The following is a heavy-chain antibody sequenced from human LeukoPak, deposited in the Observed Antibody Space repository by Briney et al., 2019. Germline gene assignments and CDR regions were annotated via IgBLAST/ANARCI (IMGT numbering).Heavy chain of an antibody. CDR1: GYTFTGYY. J-gene: IGHJ6*02. CDR3: ASKAVYAIPDFYYYYGMDV. Sequence: ASVKVSCKASGYTFTGYYMHWVRQAPGQGLEWMVWINPNSGGTNYAQKFQGRVTMTRDTSISTAYMELSRLRSDDTAVYYCASKAVYAIPDFYYYYGMDVWGQGTTVTVSS. V-gene: IGHV1-2*02. D-gene: IGHD2-8*01. CDR2: INPNSGGT.